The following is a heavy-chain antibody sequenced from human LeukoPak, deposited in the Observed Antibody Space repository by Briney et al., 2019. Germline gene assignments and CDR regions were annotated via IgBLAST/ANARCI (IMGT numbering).Heavy chain of an antibody. V-gene: IGHV3-53*01. J-gene: IGHJ4*02. CDR2: TYTVGST. CDR3: ARAGGDDMYSFDY. D-gene: IGHD3-9*01. Sequence: GSLTLACVVARLTPSSNYMRWDRHPAGRWLGWDSLTYTVGSTYYEDSLKGRFTISRDNSKNTMYLQMDSLRAKDTAVYYCARAGGDDMYSFDYWGQGTLVTVSS. CDR1: RLTPSSNY.